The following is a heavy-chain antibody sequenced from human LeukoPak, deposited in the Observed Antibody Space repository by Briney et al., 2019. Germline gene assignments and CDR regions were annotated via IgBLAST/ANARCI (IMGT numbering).Heavy chain of an antibody. Sequence: GGSLRLSCAASGFTFSSYWMSWVRQAPGKGLEWVANIKQDGSEKYYVDSVKGRFTISRDNAKNSLYLRMNSLRAEDTAVYYCAPWAPLQTTVTTSDSWGQGTLVTVSS. CDR2: IKQDGSEK. CDR1: GFTFSSYW. J-gene: IGHJ4*02. CDR3: APWAPLQTTVTTSDS. D-gene: IGHD4-17*01. V-gene: IGHV3-7*05.